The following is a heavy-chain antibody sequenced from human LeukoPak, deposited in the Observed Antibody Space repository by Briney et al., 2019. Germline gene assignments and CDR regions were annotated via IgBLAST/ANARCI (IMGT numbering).Heavy chain of an antibody. CDR2: IYYSGST. CDR1: GGSISSYY. CDR3: ARDRQWYYYDSSGPDAFDI. D-gene: IGHD3-22*01. Sequence: SETLSLTCTVSGGSISSYYWSWVRQPPGKGLEGIGYIYYSGSTNYNPSLKSRVTISVDTSKNQFSLKLSSVTAADTAVYYCARDRQWYYYDSSGPDAFDIWGQGTMVTVSS. V-gene: IGHV4-59*01. J-gene: IGHJ3*02.